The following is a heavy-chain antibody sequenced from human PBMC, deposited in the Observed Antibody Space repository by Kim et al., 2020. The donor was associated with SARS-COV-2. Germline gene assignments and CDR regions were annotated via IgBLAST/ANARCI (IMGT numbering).Heavy chain of an antibody. Sequence: GGSLRLSCAASGFTFSDYYMSWIRQAPGKGLEWVSYISSSSSYTNYADSVKGRFTISRDNAKNSLYLQMNSLRAEDTAVYYCARDSVGWGYYYYGMDVWGQGTTVTVSS. CDR3: ARDSVGWGYYYYGMDV. CDR1: GFTFSDYY. V-gene: IGHV3-11*05. D-gene: IGHD6-19*01. J-gene: IGHJ6*02. CDR2: ISSSSSYT.